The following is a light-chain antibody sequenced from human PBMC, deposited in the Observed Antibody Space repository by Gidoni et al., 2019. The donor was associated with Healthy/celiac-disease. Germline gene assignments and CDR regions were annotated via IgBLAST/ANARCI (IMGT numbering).Light chain of an antibody. Sequence: DIQLTQSPSFLSASVGDRVTITCRASQGISSYLAWYQQKPGKAPKLLIYAASTLQSGVPSRFSGSGSGTEFTLTISSLQPEDFATYYCQQLNSYPPFTFXPXTKVEIK. CDR3: QQLNSYPPFT. CDR2: AAS. CDR1: QGISSY. J-gene: IGKJ3*01. V-gene: IGKV1-9*01.